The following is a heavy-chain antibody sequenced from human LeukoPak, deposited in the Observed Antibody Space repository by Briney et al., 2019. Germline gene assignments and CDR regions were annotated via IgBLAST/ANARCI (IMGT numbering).Heavy chain of an antibody. CDR2: ISWNSGSI. V-gene: IGHV3-9*01. CDR1: GFTFDDYA. Sequence: GGSLRLSCAASGFTFDDYAMHWVRQAPGKGLEWASGISWNSGSIGYADSVKGRFTISRDNAKNSLYLQMNSLRAEDTALYYCAKGYGDYYNWFAPWGQGTLVTVSS. CDR3: AKGYGDYYNWFAP. J-gene: IGHJ5*02. D-gene: IGHD4-17*01.